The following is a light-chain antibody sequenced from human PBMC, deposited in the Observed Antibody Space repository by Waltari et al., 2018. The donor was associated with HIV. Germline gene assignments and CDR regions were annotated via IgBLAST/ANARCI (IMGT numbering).Light chain of an antibody. Sequence: DIQMTQSPSSLSASLGDRVSITCRASQTVNIFLNWYQQKPGKAPNILIYAASSLQPGVPSRFNGYGSGTDFTLTINGLQVEDFATYYCQQSYSGLTFGPGTKVDV. CDR1: QTVNIF. CDR3: QQSYSGLT. J-gene: IGKJ3*01. V-gene: IGKV1-39*01. CDR2: AAS.